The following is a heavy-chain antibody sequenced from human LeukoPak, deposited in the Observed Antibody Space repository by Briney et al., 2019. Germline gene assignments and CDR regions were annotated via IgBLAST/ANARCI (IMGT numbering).Heavy chain of an antibody. J-gene: IGHJ3*02. Sequence: KPSETLSLTCTVSGVSISSSSHFWGWIRQPPGKGLEWIGAIYYSGTSYYNPSLKGRVTISVDTSKSQFSLKLSSVTAADTAVYYCARHPRQAVVVTARGSFDIWGQGTVVTVSS. V-gene: IGHV4-39*01. CDR3: ARHPRQAVVVTARGSFDI. D-gene: IGHD2-21*02. CDR1: GVSISSSSHF. CDR2: IYYSGTS.